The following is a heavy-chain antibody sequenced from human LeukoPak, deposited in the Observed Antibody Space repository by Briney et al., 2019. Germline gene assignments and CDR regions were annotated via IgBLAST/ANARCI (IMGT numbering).Heavy chain of an antibody. CDR1: GGSISSYY. J-gene: IGHJ2*01. CDR2: IYTSGST. CDR3: ARDLPYGDYGAEYFDL. D-gene: IGHD4-17*01. V-gene: IGHV4-4*07. Sequence: PSETLSLTCTVSGGSISSYYWSWIRQPAGKGLEWIGRIYTSGSTNYNPSLKSRVTMSVDTSKNQFSLKLSSVTAADTAVYYCARDLPYGDYGAEYFDLWGRGTLVTVSS.